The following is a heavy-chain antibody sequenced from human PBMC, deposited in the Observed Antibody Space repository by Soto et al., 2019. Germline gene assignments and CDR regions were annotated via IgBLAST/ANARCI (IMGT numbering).Heavy chain of an antibody. D-gene: IGHD3-10*01. CDR3: AKDPMVLGTYYYYGMDV. CDR2: ISGSGGST. V-gene: IGHV3-23*01. J-gene: IGHJ6*02. Sequence: GGSLRLSCAASGFTFSSYAMSWVRQAPGKGLEWVSAISGSGGSTYYADSVKGRFTISRDNSKNTLYLQMNSLRAEDTAVYYCAKDPMVLGTYYYYGMDVWGQGTTVTVSS. CDR1: GFTFSSYA.